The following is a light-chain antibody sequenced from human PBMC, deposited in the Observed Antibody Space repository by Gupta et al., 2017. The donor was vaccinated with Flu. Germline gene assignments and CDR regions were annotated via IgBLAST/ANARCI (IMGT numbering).Light chain of an antibody. J-gene: IGKJ1*01. Sequence: SVSSSYFAWSQQKPGKARRLYIYGASSRAPGIRERFSGCGSGTAFAISISRLAPGDIAVYYCMQYGSSIRTFGRGA. CDR2: GAS. CDR3: MQYGSSIRT. CDR1: SVSSSY. V-gene: IGKV3-20*01.